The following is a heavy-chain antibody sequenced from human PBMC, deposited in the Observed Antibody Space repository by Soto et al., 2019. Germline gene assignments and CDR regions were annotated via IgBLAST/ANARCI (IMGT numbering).Heavy chain of an antibody. V-gene: IGHV4-31*03. CDR2: IYYSKST. CDR1: GGSXSSGXYY. J-gene: IGHJ5*02. CDR3: ARSVFP. Sequence: QVQLQESGPGLVKPSQTLSLTCTVSGGSXSSGXYYWSWIRQHPGKGLEWIGYIYYSKSTYYNPXLKSRVTIXXXTSXXXFSLKLTSVTAADTAVYYCARSVFPWGQGTLVTVSS.